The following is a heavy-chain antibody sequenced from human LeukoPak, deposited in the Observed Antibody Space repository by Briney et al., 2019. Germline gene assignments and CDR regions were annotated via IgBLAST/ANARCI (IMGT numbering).Heavy chain of an antibody. CDR1: GFTFSSYA. CDR3: ARGGGSGWSDY. CDR2: INSDGSST. V-gene: IGHV3-74*01. J-gene: IGHJ4*02. Sequence: GGSLRLSCAASGFTFSSYAMSWVRQAPGKGLVWVSRINSDGSSTSYADSVKGRFTISRDNAKNTLYLQMNSLRAEDTAVYYCARGGGSGWSDYWGQGTLVIVSS. D-gene: IGHD6-19*01.